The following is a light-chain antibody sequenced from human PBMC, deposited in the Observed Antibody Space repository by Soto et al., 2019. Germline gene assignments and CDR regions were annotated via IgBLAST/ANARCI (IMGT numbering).Light chain of an antibody. J-gene: IGKJ3*01. V-gene: IGKV2-30*01. CDR1: QSLVYSDGNTY. Sequence: DVVMTQSPLSLPVTLGQPASISCRSSQSLVYSDGNTYLNWFQQRPGQSPRRLIYKVSNRDSGVPDRFSGSGSGTDFTLEISRVEAEDVGVYYCMQGTHPWVFGPGTKVDIK. CDR3: MQGTHPWV. CDR2: KVS.